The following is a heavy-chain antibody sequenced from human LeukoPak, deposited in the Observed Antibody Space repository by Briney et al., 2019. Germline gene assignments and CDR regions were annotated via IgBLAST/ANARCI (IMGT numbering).Heavy chain of an antibody. CDR1: GFTFSDYY. D-gene: IGHD5-18*01. V-gene: IGHV3-11*01. J-gene: IGHJ6*02. CDR2: ISSSGSTI. Sequence: GGSLRLSCAASGFTFSDYYMSWIRQAPGKGLEWVSYISSSGSTIYYADSVKGRFTISRDNAKNSLYLQMNSLRAEDTAVYYCARDKRGRSYGTRTWGFGMDVWGQGTTVTVSS. CDR3: ARDKRGRSYGTRTWGFGMDV.